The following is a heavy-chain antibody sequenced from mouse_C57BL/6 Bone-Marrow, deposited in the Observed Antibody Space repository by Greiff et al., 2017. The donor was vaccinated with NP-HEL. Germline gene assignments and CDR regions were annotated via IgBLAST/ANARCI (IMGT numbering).Heavy chain of an antibody. CDR1: GYTFTSYW. D-gene: IGHD1-1*01. CDR2: IDPSDSYT. CDR3: ARSSLHYYGSSSYAMDY. Sequence: QVQLQQPGAELVMPGASVKLSCKASGYTFTSYWMHWVKQRPGQGLEWIGDIDPSDSYTNYNQKFKGKSTLTVDKSSSTAYMQLSSLTSEDSAVYYCARSSLHYYGSSSYAMDYWGQGTSVTVSS. J-gene: IGHJ4*01. V-gene: IGHV1-69*01.